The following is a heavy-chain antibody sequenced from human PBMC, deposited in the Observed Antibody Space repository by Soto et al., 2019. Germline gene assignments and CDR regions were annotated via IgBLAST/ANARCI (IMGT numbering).Heavy chain of an antibody. CDR3: AKDQFYSPGYYYFDY. CDR1: GFTFSSYA. Sequence: GSLRLSCAASGFTFSSYAMSWVRQAPGKGLEWVSAISGSGGSTYYADSVKGRFTISRDNSKNTLYLQMNSLRAEDTAVYYCAKDQFYSPGYYYFDYWGQGTLVTVSS. V-gene: IGHV3-23*01. CDR2: ISGSGGST. D-gene: IGHD6-25*01. J-gene: IGHJ4*02.